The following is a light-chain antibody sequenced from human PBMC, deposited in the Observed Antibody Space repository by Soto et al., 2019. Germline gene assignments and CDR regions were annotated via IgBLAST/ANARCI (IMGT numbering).Light chain of an antibody. V-gene: IGKV3-11*01. J-gene: IGKJ4*01. CDR2: DTF. CDR3: QQGGS. CDR1: QSVSTS. Sequence: EAVLTQSPATVSLSPGEGATLSCRASQSVSTSVAWYHQKPGQAPRLLIYDTFNRATGLPARFSGSGSGTDFTLTISSLEPEDFAVYYCQQGGSFGGGTKVEIK.